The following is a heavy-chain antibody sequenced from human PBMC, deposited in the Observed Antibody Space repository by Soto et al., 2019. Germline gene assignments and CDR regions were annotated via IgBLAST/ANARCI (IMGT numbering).Heavy chain of an antibody. J-gene: IGHJ4*02. D-gene: IGHD3-22*01. CDR3: ARVNNYGSSGYPDY. Sequence: SETLSLTCTVSGGSISSGGYYWSWIRQHPGKGLEWIGYIYYSGSTYYNPSLKSRVTISVDTSKNQFSLKLSSVTAADTAVYYCARVNNYGSSGYPDYWGQGTLVTVSS. V-gene: IGHV4-31*03. CDR1: GGSISSGGYY. CDR2: IYYSGST.